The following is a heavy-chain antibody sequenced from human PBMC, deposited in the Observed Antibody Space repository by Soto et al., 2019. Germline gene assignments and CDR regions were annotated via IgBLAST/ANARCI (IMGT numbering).Heavy chain of an antibody. CDR2: IRSKANSYAT. D-gene: IGHD4-17*01. CDR3: TRHLFDYGDLGGLYYVDY. J-gene: IGHJ4*02. CDR1: GFTFSGSA. Sequence: PVGSLRLSCAASGFTFSGSAMHWVRQASGKGLEWVGRIRSKANSYATAYAASVKGRFTISRDDSKNTAYLQMNSLKTEDTAVYYCTRHLFDYGDLGGLYYVDYWGQGTLVTVSS. V-gene: IGHV3-73*01.